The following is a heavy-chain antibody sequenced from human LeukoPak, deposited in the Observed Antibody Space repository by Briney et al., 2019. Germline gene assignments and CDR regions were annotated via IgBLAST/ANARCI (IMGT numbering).Heavy chain of an antibody. CDR2: INHSGST. CDR3: ARGTGFGDQSRHGMDV. V-gene: IGHV4-34*01. D-gene: IGHD3-10*01. J-gene: IGHJ6*02. Sequence: SETLSLTCDVYGGSFSGYYWSWIRQPPGKGLEWIGEINHSGSTNYNPSLKSRVTISVDTSKNQFSLKLSSVTAADTAVYYCARGTGFGDQSRHGMDVWGQGTTVTVSS. CDR1: GGSFSGYY.